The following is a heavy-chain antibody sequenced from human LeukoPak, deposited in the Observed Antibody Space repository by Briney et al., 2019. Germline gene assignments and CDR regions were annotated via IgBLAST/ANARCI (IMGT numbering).Heavy chain of an antibody. CDR1: GFTFSTYA. Sequence: GGSLRLSCAASGFTFSTYAIHWVRQAPGKGLEWVAVISYDGTNKYYADSVKGRFTISRDNSKNTLYLQMNSLRAEDTAVYYCARDHSYGSTRPSRFDYWGQGTLVTVSS. D-gene: IGHD5-18*01. CDR2: ISYDGTNK. V-gene: IGHV3-30-3*01. J-gene: IGHJ4*02. CDR3: ARDHSYGSTRPSRFDY.